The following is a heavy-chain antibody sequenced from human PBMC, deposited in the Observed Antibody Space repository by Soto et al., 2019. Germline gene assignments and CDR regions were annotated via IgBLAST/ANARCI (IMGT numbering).Heavy chain of an antibody. Sequence: QTLSLPCAISGDSVSSNSAAWTWIRQSPSRGLEWVGRTYYRYKWYNDYAVTVKSRITINPDTSKNQFSLQLNSVPPEDTAVYYCARVAAARYCSGGSCYRAEYFQHWGQGTLVTVSS. CDR2: TYYRYKWYN. D-gene: IGHD2-15*01. CDR3: ARVAAARYCSGGSCYRAEYFQH. CDR1: GDSVSSNSAA. V-gene: IGHV6-1*01. J-gene: IGHJ1*01.